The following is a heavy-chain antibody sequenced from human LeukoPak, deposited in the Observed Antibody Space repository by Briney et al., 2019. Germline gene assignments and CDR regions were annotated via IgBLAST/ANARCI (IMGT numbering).Heavy chain of an antibody. D-gene: IGHD3-16*01. V-gene: IGHV3-30*03. CDR2: ISHDGSNK. CDR3: AGAYSAGWFTY. J-gene: IGHJ4*02. CDR1: GFTFSSYG. Sequence: GRSLRLSCAASGFTFSSYGMHWVRQAPGKGLQWVALISHDGSNKYYADSVRGRFTISRDNSKNTLYLQMNSLRAEDTAVYYCAGAYSAGWFTYWGQGTPVTVSS.